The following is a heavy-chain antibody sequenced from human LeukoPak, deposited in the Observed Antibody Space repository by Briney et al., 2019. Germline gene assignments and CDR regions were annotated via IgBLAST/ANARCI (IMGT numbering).Heavy chain of an antibody. CDR2: ISGGGGST. J-gene: IGHJ6*02. CDR3: ANPPSSGWYYYGMDV. CDR1: GFTFSSYA. Sequence: PGGSLRLSCAASGFTFSSYAMSWVRQAPGKGLEWVSAISGGGGSTYYADSVKGRFTISRDNSKNTLYLQMNSPRAEDTAVYYCANPPSSGWYYYGMDVWGQGTTVTVSS. V-gene: IGHV3-23*01. D-gene: IGHD6-19*01.